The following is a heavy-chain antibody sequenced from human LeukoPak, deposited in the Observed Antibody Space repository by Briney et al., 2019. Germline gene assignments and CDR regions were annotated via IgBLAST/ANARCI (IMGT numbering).Heavy chain of an antibody. CDR3: AGELGDDAFDI. J-gene: IGHJ3*02. D-gene: IGHD3-10*01. CDR1: GFTFSSYA. CDR2: ISYDGSNK. Sequence: PGGSLRLSCAASGFTFSSYAMHWVRQAPGKGREWVAVISYDGSNKYYADSVKGRFTISRDNSKNTLYLQMNSLRAEDTAVYYCAGELGDDAFDIWGQGTMVTVSS. V-gene: IGHV3-30*01.